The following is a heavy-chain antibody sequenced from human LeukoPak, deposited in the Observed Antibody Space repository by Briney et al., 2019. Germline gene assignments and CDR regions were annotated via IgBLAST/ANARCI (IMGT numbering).Heavy chain of an antibody. V-gene: IGHV1-69*01. J-gene: IGHJ4*02. CDR1: GGTFSSYA. Sequence: SVKVSCKASGGTFSSYAISWVRQAPGQGLEWMGGIIPIFGTANYAQKFQGRVTITADESTSTAYMELSSLRSEDTAVYYCARVLGYCSSTSCSHPYYFDYWGQGTLVTVSS. CDR3: ARVLGYCSSTSCSHPYYFDY. D-gene: IGHD2-2*01. CDR2: IIPIFGTA.